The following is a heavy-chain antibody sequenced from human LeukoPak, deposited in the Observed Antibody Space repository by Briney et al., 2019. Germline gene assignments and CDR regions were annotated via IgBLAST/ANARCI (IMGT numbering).Heavy chain of an antibody. V-gene: IGHV4-34*01. CDR2: INHSGST. Sequence: NPSETLSLTCAVYGGSFSGYYWTWIRQPPGKGLEWIGEINHSGSTNYNPSLKSRVTISVDTSKNQFSLQLNSVTPEDTAVYYCARKGDLAYLDLWGRGTLVTVS. D-gene: IGHD5-24*01. J-gene: IGHJ2*01. CDR3: ARKGDLAYLDL. CDR1: GGSFSGYY.